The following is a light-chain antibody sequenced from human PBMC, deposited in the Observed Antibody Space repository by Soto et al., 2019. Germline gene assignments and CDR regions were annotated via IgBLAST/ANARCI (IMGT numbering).Light chain of an antibody. CDR2: GAS. CDR3: QQYNNWPWT. J-gene: IGKJ1*01. Sequence: EIVMTQSPFTLSVSPGGRATLSCRASQSISDTLAWYQQKPGQAPRLLIHGASTRAPGFPARFSGSGSGTDFTLTISSLQSEDFAVYYCQQYNNWPWTFGQGTKVDI. V-gene: IGKV3-15*01. CDR1: QSISDT.